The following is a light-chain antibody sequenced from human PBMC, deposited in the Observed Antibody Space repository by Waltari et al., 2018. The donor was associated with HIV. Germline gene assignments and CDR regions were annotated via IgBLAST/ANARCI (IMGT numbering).Light chain of an antibody. CDR2: NAS. Sequence: IQMTKSPPPVLASVGDKVPTICRPSQGISTYLAWFHQRPGKAPTSLIYNASNLQSGVSSRISGSPSGTEFTLTITNLQPDDYGTYYCQQYNTYPYTFGPGTRVELK. CDR3: QQYNTYPYT. CDR1: QGISTY. V-gene: IGKV1-16*01. J-gene: IGKJ3*01.